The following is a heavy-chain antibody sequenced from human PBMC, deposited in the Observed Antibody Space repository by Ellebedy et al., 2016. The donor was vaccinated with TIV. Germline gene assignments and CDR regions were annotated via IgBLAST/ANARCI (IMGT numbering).Heavy chain of an antibody. D-gene: IGHD6-6*01. V-gene: IGHV3-66*01. CDR1: GFIVSSNY. J-gene: IGHJ3*02. CDR2: IYGGGGT. Sequence: GESLKISCAASGFIVSSNYMSWVRQAPGKGLEWVSIIYGGGGTYYADSVKGRFTISRDNSKNTLYLQMNSLRAEDTAVYYCARVRQLPSIDIWGQGTMVTVSS. CDR3: ARVRQLPSIDI.